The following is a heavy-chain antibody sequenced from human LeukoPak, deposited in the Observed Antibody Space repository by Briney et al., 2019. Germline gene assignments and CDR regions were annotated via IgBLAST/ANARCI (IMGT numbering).Heavy chain of an antibody. V-gene: IGHV4-4*07. D-gene: IGHD3-3*01. Sequence: PSETLSLTCPVSGGSISSYYWDWIRPPPGEGLEWIGRIYTSGSTNYNPSLKSRVTMSVDTSKNQFSLKLSSVTAADTAVYYCARDWSGVYDYWGQGTLVTVSS. CDR2: IYTSGST. CDR3: ARDWSGVYDY. J-gene: IGHJ4*02. CDR1: GGSISSYY.